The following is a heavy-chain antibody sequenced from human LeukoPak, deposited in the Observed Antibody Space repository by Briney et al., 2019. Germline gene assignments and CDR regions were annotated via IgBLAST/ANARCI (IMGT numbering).Heavy chain of an antibody. Sequence: GGSLRLSCAASGFTFSKYWMTWVRQAPGKGLQWVAHIKEDGSEKYYVDSVKGRFTISRDNFETSLYLQMNSLRAEDMAVYYCAIWNNGWEFDSRGQGTLISVSS. CDR3: AIWNNGWEFDS. D-gene: IGHD1/OR15-1a*01. J-gene: IGHJ4*02. CDR1: GFTFSKYW. CDR2: IKEDGSEK. V-gene: IGHV3-7*05.